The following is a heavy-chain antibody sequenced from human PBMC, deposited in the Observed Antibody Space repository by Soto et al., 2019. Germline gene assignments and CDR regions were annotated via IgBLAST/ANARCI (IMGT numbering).Heavy chain of an antibody. D-gene: IGHD6-19*01. CDR2: ISGSGGST. Sequence: GGSLRLSCAASGFTFSSYAMSWVRQAPGKGLEWVSAISGSGGSTYYADSVKGRFTISRDNSKNTLYLQMNSLRAEDTAVYYCAKGLPTPSRIAVAVDYFDYWGQGTLVTVSS. J-gene: IGHJ4*02. V-gene: IGHV3-23*01. CDR1: GFTFSSYA. CDR3: AKGLPTPSRIAVAVDYFDY.